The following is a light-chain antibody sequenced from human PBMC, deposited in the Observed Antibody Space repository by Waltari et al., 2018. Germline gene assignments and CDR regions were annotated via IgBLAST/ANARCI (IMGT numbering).Light chain of an antibody. V-gene: IGKV1-5*03. CDR2: KAS. CDR1: QIISGW. CDR3: QQYSNYPWT. J-gene: IGKJ1*01. Sequence: DIQMTQSPSTLSASVGDRVTITCRASQIISGWLDWYQQQPGKAPKLLIHKASVLQSGVPSRFSGSGSGSGIEFTLTISSLQPDDFATYHCQQYSNYPWTFGQGTRVESK.